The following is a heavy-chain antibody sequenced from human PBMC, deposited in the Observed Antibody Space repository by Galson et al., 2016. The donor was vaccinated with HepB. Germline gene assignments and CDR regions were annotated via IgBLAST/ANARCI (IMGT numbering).Heavy chain of an antibody. Sequence: SLRLSCAASGFSFSDYSMNWIRQTPGKGLEWISYISNTSETIYYAASVKGRFTISRDNAKKSLYLQMNSLRDEDTALYYCARNLLVARRPENWFAPRGQGTLVTVSS. J-gene: IGHJ5*02. D-gene: IGHD2-21*01. CDR3: ARNLLVARRPENWFAP. CDR1: GFSFSDYS. CDR2: ISNTSETI. V-gene: IGHV3-48*02.